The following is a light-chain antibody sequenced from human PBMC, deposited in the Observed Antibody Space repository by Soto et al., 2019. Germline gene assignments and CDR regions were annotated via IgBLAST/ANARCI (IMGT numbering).Light chain of an antibody. Sequence: QSVLTQPRSVSGSPGQSVTISCTGTSSDVGGYNYVSWYQQHPGKAPTLIIYDVSKRPSGVPDRLSGSKSGNTASLTISGLQAEDEADYYCCPYAGSYTFLFGTGTKVTVL. CDR2: DVS. CDR1: SSDVGGYNY. J-gene: IGLJ1*01. CDR3: CPYAGSYTFL. V-gene: IGLV2-11*01.